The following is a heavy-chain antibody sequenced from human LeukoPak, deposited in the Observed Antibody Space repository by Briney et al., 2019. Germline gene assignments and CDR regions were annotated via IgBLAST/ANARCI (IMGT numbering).Heavy chain of an antibody. J-gene: IGHJ4*02. CDR3: ARSPCIEVARGDF. V-gene: IGHV1-18*01. Sequence: ASVKVSCKASDSTFSSYGITWVRQAPGQGLEWMGWISAYNGNIKYAQNLQGRASMTTDTATTTAYMELRSLRSYDTAVYYCARSPCIEVARGDFWGQGTLDTDS. CDR2: ISAYNGNI. D-gene: IGHD6-19*01. CDR1: DSTFSSYG.